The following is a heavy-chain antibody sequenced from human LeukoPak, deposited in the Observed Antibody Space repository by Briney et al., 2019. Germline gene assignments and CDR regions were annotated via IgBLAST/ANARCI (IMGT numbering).Heavy chain of an antibody. CDR2: IKQDGSGK. CDR1: GFTFSSYW. D-gene: IGHD1-26*01. J-gene: IGHJ4*02. CDR3: TRDQRIVGATTVDY. V-gene: IGHV3-7*01. Sequence: PGGSLRLSCAASGFTFSSYWMSWVRQAPGKGLEWVANIKQDGSGKNYVDSVKGRFTISRDNAKNSLYLQMNSLRAEDTAVYYCTRDQRIVGATTVDYWGQGTLVTVSS.